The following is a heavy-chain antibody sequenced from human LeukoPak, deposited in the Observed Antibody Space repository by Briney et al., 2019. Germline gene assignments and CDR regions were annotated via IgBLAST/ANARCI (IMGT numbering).Heavy chain of an antibody. CDR3: ARKSAPAAIPSPYYYYYMDV. V-gene: IGHV4-39*01. D-gene: IGHD2-2*02. CDR2: IYYSGST. CDR1: GGSISSYY. J-gene: IGHJ6*03. Sequence: SETLSLTCTVSGGSISSYYWGWIRQPPGKGLEWIGSIYYSGSTYYNPSLKSRVTISVDTSKNQFSLKLSSVTAADTAVYYCARKSAPAAIPSPYYYYYMDVWGKGTTVTVSS.